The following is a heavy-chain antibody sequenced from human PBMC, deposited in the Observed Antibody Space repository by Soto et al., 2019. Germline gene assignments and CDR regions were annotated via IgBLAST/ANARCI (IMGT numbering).Heavy chain of an antibody. CDR3: ARVHCSGTRCGMDV. CDR2: IHPTDSDT. Sequence: PGESLKISCKGSGYSFTSFWIGWVRQMPGKGLEWMGIIHPTDSDTTYSPSFEGQVTMSVDKSISTAYLQWSSLKASDTAMYYCARVHCSGTRCGMDVWGQGTTVTVSS. V-gene: IGHV5-51*01. D-gene: IGHD2-2*01. CDR1: GYSFTSFW. J-gene: IGHJ6*02.